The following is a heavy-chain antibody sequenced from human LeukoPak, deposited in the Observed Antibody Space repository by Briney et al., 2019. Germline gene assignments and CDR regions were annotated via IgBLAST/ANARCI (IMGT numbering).Heavy chain of an antibody. V-gene: IGHV3-21*03. CDR2: ISSSSSYI. J-gene: IGHJ3*02. D-gene: IGHD3-22*01. CDR1: GFTFSSYW. CDR3: ARDSPYYDSSGYYPSGAFDI. Sequence: GGSLRLSCAASGFTFSSYWMHWVRQAPGKGLGWVSSISSSSSYIYYADTVKGRFTISRDKAKNTLNMQMKRLRAEDRGVYYCARDSPYYDSSGYYPSGAFDIWGQGTMVTVSS.